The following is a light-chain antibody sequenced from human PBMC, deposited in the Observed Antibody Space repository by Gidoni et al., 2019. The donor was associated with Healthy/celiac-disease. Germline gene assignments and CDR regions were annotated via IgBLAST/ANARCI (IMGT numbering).Light chain of an antibody. V-gene: IGKV3-15*01. J-gene: IGKJ1*01. CDR3: QQYNNWPVT. Sequence: EIVMTQSPAPLSVSPGERATLPCRASQSVSSNVAWYQQKPGQAPRLLIYGASTRATGIPARFSGSGSGKEFTLTISSLQSEDFAVYYCQQYNNWPVTFGQGTKVEIK. CDR1: QSVSSN. CDR2: GAS.